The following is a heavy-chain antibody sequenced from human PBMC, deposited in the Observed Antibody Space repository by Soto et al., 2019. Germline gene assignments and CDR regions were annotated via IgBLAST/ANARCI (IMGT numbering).Heavy chain of an antibody. D-gene: IGHD3-3*01. CDR1: GYTFTSYD. V-gene: IGHV1-18*01. CDR2: ISAYNGNT. J-gene: IGHJ6*02. Sequence: GASVKVSCKASGYTFTSYDISWVRQAPGQGLEWMGWISAYNGNTNYAQKLQGRVTMATDTSTSTAYMELRSLRSDDTAMYYCARDSRYYDFWSGYYTGGYYYYGMDVWGQGTTVTVSS. CDR3: ARDSRYYDFWSGYYTGGYYYYGMDV.